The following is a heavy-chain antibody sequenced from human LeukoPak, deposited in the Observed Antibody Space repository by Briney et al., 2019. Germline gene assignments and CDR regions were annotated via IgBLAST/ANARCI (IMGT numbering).Heavy chain of an antibody. CDR3: ARDSSGRRDAFDI. J-gene: IGHJ3*02. Sequence: ASVKVSCKASGYTFTGYYMHWVRQAPGQGLEWMGWINPNSGGTNYAQKFQGRVTMTRDTSISTAYMELSRLRSDDTAVYYCARDSSGRRDAFDIWGQGTMVTVSS. D-gene: IGHD6-19*01. CDR1: GYTFTGYY. V-gene: IGHV1-2*02. CDR2: INPNSGGT.